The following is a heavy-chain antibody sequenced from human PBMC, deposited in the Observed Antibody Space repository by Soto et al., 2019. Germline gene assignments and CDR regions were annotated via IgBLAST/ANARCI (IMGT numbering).Heavy chain of an antibody. V-gene: IGHV3-48*03. CDR2: ISSSGSTI. CDR1: GFTFSSYE. CDR3: ARETYYFDY. Sequence: VGSLRLSCAASGFTFSSYEMNWVRQAPGKGLEWVSYISSSGSTIYYADSVKGRFTISRDNAKNSLYLQMNSLRAEDTAVYYCARETYYFDYWGQGTLVTVSS. J-gene: IGHJ4*02.